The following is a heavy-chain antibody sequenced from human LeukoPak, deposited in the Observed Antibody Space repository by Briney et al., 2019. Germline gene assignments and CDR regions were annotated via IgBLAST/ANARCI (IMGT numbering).Heavy chain of an antibody. J-gene: IGHJ4*02. V-gene: IGHV3-23*01. D-gene: IGHD2-15*01. Sequence: GGSLSLSCAASGFNFSNYAMTWVRQAPGKGLEWVSTVNSNDRPYYADSVKGRFTISRDNSKNTLYLQMNTLRVEDTALYYCAKARAAVVEAAINYWGQGILVTVSP. CDR2: VNSNDRP. CDR1: GFNFSNYA. CDR3: AKARAAVVEAAINY.